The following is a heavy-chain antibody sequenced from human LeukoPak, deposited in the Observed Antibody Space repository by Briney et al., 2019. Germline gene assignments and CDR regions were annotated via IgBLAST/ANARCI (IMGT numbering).Heavy chain of an antibody. J-gene: IGHJ4*02. Sequence: GASVKVSCKASGYTFTGYYMHWVRQAPGQGLEWMGRINPNSGGTNYAQKFQGRVTMTRDPSISTAYMELSRLRSDDTAVYYCARVGLGWYSSGWYNWGQGTLVTVSS. CDR3: ARVGLGWYSSGWYN. CDR2: INPNSGGT. V-gene: IGHV1-2*06. CDR1: GYTFTGYY. D-gene: IGHD6-19*01.